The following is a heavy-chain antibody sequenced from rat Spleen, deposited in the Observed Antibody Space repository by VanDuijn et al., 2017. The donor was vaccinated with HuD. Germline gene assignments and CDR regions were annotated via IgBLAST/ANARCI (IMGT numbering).Heavy chain of an antibody. V-gene: IGHV5-29*01. D-gene: IGHD1-7*01. Sequence: EVQLVESDGGLVQPRRSLKLSCAASGFTFSDYYMAWVRQAPTKGLEWVATISYDGSSTYYRDSVKGRFTISRDNAKSTLYLQMDSLRSEDTATDYCARHTMALIFFDYWGQGVMVTVSS. CDR3: ARHTMALIFFDY. CDR1: GFTFSDYY. J-gene: IGHJ2*01. CDR2: ISYDGSST.